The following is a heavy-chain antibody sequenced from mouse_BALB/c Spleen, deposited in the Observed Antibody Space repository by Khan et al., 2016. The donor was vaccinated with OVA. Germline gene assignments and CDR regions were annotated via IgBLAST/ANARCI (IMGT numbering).Heavy chain of an antibody. CDR1: GYTFTDYI. V-gene: IGHV1-77*01. Sequence: VQLQESVPELVNPGASLKVSCKASGYTFTDYIIGWVKQSTRQGLEWIGDIFPGSGTPYYNEKFKDKATLTADKSSNTASMQLSSLTSEDSAVYFCARGGYAVFAYWGQGTLVTVSA. CDR2: IFPGSGTP. J-gene: IGHJ3*01. CDR3: ARGGYAVFAY. D-gene: IGHD2-2*01.